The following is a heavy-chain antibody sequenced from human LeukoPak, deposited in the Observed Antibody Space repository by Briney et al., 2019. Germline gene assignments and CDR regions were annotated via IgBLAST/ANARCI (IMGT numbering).Heavy chain of an antibody. J-gene: IGHJ5*02. CDR2: MNPNSGNT. Sequence: ASVKVSCKASGYTFTSYDINWVRQATGQGLEWMGWMNPNSGNTGYAQKFQGRVTMTRNTSISTAYMELSSLRSEDTAVYYCARGSRRVVRGVSNWFDPWGQGTLVTVSS. CDR1: GYTFTSYD. CDR3: ARGSRRVVRGVSNWFDP. D-gene: IGHD3-10*01. V-gene: IGHV1-8*01.